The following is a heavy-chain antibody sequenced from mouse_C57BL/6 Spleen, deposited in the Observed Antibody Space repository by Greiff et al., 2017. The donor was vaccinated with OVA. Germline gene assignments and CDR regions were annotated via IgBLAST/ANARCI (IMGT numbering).Heavy chain of an antibody. CDR2: ISYSGST. J-gene: IGHJ3*01. CDR3: AREEYGSSYSWFAY. Sequence: DVQLQESGPGMVKPSQSLSLTCTVTGYSITSGYDWHWIRHFPGNKLEWMGYISYSGSTNYNPSLKSRISITHDTSKNHFFLKLNSVTTEDTATYYCAREEYGSSYSWFAYWGQGTLVTVSA. D-gene: IGHD1-1*01. V-gene: IGHV3-1*01. CDR1: GYSITSGYD.